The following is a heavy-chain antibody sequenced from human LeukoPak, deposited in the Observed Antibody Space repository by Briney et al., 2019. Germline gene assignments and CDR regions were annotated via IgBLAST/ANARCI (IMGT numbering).Heavy chain of an antibody. CDR1: GCTFSDYA. J-gene: IGHJ4*02. CDR2: ISYDGRKT. CDR3: PRDDDPGDSTIDY. D-gene: IGHD4-17*01. Sequence: GGSLRLSCAASGCTFSDYAIHWVRQAPGKGLEWVAFISYDGRKTYHADPVKRRFTLSRDNYKNTLYLQMTSLRPDDTALYYCPRDDDPGDSTIDYWGQGTLVTVSS. V-gene: IGHV3-30*04.